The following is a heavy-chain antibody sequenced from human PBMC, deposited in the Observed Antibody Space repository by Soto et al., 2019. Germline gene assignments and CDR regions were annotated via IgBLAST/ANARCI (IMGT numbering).Heavy chain of an antibody. J-gene: IGHJ4*02. V-gene: IGHV4-34*01. CDR3: ARVSDNSGYFLPY. Sequence: QVQLQQWGAGLLKPSETLSLTCAVYGGSFSDYYWTWIRQPPGKGLEWIGEINHSGTTNYNPSLKRRVTTSVDTSKNQFSLKLRSVTAADTAVYYCARVSDNSGYFLPYWGQGMLVAVSS. CDR1: GGSFSDYY. CDR2: INHSGTT. D-gene: IGHD3-22*01.